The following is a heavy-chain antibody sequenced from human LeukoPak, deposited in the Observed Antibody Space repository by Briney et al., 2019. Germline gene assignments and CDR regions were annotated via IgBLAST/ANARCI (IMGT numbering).Heavy chain of an antibody. V-gene: IGHV3-7*01. J-gene: IGHJ4*02. CDR3: ARDGGGGGDCYYDY. D-gene: IGHD2-21*02. CDR1: GFTFSSYW. CDR2: IKKDGSEK. Sequence: GGSLRLSCAASGFTFSSYWMSWVRQAPGKGLEWVANIKKDGSEKYYVDSVKGRFTISRDNAKSSLYLQMNSLRAEDTAVYYCARDGGGGGDCYYDYWGQGTLVTVSS.